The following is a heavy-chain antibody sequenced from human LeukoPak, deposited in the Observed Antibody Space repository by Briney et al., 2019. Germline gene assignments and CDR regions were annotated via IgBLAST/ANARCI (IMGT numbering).Heavy chain of an antibody. CDR2: IYYSGST. CDR1: GGSISSGDYY. CDR3: AREYYYDSSGDAFDI. V-gene: IGHV4-30-4*01. Sequence: SETLSLTCTVSGGSISSGDYYWSWIRQPPGKGLEWIGYIYYSGSTYYNPSLKSRVTISVDTSKNQFSLKLSSVTAADTAVYYCAREYYYDSSGDAFDIWGQGTMVTVSS. J-gene: IGHJ3*02. D-gene: IGHD3-22*01.